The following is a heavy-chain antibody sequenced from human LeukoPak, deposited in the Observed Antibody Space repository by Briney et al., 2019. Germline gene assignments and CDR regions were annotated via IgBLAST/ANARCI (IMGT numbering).Heavy chain of an antibody. Sequence: SETLSLTCAVYGGSFGGYYWSWIRQPPGKGLEWIGEINHSGSTNYNPSLKSRVTISVDTSKNQFSLKLSSVTAADAAVYYCAGTYYDFLSGLKRGPYYFDYWGQGTLVTVSS. J-gene: IGHJ4*02. D-gene: IGHD3-3*01. V-gene: IGHV4-34*01. CDR2: INHSGST. CDR1: GGSFGGYY. CDR3: AGTYYDFLSGLKRGPYYFDY.